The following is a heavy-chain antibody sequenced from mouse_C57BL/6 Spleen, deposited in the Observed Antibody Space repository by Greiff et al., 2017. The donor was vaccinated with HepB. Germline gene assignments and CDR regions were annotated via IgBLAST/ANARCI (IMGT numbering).Heavy chain of an antibody. Sequence: EVQLQQSGPELVKPGASVKMSCKASGYTFTDYNMHWVKQSHGKSFEWIGYINPNNGGTSYNQKFKGKATLTVNKSASTAYMELRGLTSQDSAVYYFARGGLYYEFNWGQVTLVTVSA. CDR3: ARGGLYYEFN. D-gene: IGHD2-4*01. J-gene: IGHJ3*01. V-gene: IGHV1-22*01. CDR2: INPNNGGT. CDR1: GYTFTDYN.